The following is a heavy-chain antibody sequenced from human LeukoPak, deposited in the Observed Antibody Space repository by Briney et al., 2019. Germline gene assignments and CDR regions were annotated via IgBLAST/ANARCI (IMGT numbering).Heavy chain of an antibody. V-gene: IGHV4-31*03. CDR3: ARGPQYDYVWGSYRYYAFDI. D-gene: IGHD3-16*02. CDR2: IYYSGST. J-gene: IGHJ3*02. Sequence: SETLSLTCTVSGGSISSDYYYLSWIRQHPGKGLEWIGYIYYSGSTYYNPSLKGRVTISVDTSKNQFSLKLSSVTAADTAVYYCARGPQYDYVWGSYRYYAFDIWGQGTMVTVSS. CDR1: GGSISSDYYY.